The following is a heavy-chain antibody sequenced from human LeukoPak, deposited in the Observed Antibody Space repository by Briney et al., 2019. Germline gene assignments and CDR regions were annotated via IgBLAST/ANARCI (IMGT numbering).Heavy chain of an antibody. CDR3: ASVYAGDFDY. CDR1: GYSFSAHW. Sequence: GASLRISCQGSGYSFSAHWITWVRQLPGKGLEWMGRIDPSDSHINYSASFQGHVTISVDKSISTAYLQWSSLKASDTAMYYCASVYAGDFDYWGQGTLVTVSS. D-gene: IGHD2-8*01. CDR2: IDPSDSHI. J-gene: IGHJ4*02. V-gene: IGHV5-10-1*01.